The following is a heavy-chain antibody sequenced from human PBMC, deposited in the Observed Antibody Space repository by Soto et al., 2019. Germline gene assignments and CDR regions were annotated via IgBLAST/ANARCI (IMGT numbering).Heavy chain of an antibody. D-gene: IGHD5-12*01. Sequence: QITLKESGPTVVKPTQTLTLTCTFSGFSLRSSGMGVGWIRQPPGKALEWLALIYWDDDKRYSPSLKSRLNIPKDTFKNQVVLTMTNMNPVDTATYFCAHSSGWLQPRDAFDIWGQGTMVTVSS. CDR3: AHSSGWLQPRDAFDI. CDR1: GFSLRSSGMG. CDR2: IYWDDDK. J-gene: IGHJ3*02. V-gene: IGHV2-5*02.